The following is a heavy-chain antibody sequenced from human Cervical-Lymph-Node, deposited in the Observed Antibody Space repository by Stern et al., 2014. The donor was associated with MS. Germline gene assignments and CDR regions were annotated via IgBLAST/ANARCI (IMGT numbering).Heavy chain of an antibody. CDR2: ISSYNGHI. J-gene: IGHJ3*02. D-gene: IGHD2-15*01. Sequence: VQLVESGAEVKKPGASVKVSCKASGYTFTSYGISWVRQAPGQGLEWMGWISSYNGHIISAQKLQGRVTMTTDTSTSTAYMELSSLRSDDTAVYYCARGLLGSENAFDIWGQGTMVPFSS. V-gene: IGHV1-18*01. CDR1: GYTFTSYG. CDR3: ARGLLGSENAFDI.